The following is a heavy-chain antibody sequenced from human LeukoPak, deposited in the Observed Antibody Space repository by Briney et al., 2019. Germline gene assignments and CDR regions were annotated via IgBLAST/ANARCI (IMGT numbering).Heavy chain of an antibody. J-gene: IGHJ4*02. CDR1: GITLSNYG. CDR2: LSGSAGGT. D-gene: IGHD3-16*02. V-gene: IGHV3-23*01. Sequence: GGSLRLSCGVSGITLSNYGMSWVRQAPGKGLEWVAGLSGSAGGTNYADSVKGGFTISRDNSKNTLFLQMDRLRAEDTAVYFCAKRGVVVRVFLVGFHKEAYYFDSWGQGAQVIVSS. CDR3: AKRGVVVRVFLVGFHKEAYYFDS.